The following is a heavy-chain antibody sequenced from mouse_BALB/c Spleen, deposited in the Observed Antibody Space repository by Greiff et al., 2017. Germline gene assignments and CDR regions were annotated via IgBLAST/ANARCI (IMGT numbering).Heavy chain of an antibody. CDR3: ARDNYRYDDGGFDY. V-gene: IGHV3-6*02. CDR2: ISYDGSN. J-gene: IGHJ2*01. CDR1: GYSITSGYY. Sequence: EVKLQESGPGLVKPSQSLSLTCSVTGYSITSGYYWNWIRQFPGNKLEWMGYISYDGSNNYNPSLKNRISITRDTSKNQFFLKLNSVTTEDTATYYCARDNYRYDDGGFDYWGQGTTLTVSS. D-gene: IGHD2-14*01.